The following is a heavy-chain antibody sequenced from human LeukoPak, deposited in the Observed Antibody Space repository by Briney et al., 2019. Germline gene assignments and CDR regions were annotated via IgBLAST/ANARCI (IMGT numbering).Heavy chain of an antibody. CDR1: GFTFSNYW. V-gene: IGHV3-7*04. CDR2: IDQDGSAE. Sequence: GGSLRLSCAASGFTFSNYWMSWVRQSPGRGLEWVANIDQDGSAEYYVDSVGGRFTVSRDSAKNSLYLQIDSLRAEDTAVYYCARADNYGSILDYWGRGTLVTVSS. CDR3: ARADNYGSILDY. D-gene: IGHD3-10*01. J-gene: IGHJ4*02.